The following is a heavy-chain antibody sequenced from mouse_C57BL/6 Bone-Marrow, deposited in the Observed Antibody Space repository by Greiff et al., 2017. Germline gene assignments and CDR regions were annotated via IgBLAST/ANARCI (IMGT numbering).Heavy chain of an antibody. D-gene: IGHD3-2*02. CDR3: ARDVDSSGPGAMDY. J-gene: IGHJ4*01. CDR2: SRNKANDYTT. CDR1: GFTFSDFY. V-gene: IGHV7-1*01. Sequence: EVKLVESGGGLVQSGRSLRLSCATSGFTFSDFYMEWVRQAPGKGLEWIAASRNKANDYTTEYSASVKGRFIVSRDTSQSILYLQMNALRAEYTAIYYCARDVDSSGPGAMDYWGQGTSVTVSS.